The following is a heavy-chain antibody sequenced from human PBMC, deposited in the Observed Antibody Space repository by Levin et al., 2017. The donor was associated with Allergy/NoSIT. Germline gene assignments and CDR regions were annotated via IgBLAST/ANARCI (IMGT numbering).Heavy chain of an antibody. CDR1: GFTFSNYA. CDR3: ARAKLGPDVFDI. V-gene: IGHV3-30-3*01. Sequence: GGSLRLSCAASGFTFSNYAMHWVRQAPGKGLEWVALISYDGGNKYYADSVKGRFTISRDNSKNTLYLQMNSLRAEDTDVYYCARAKLGPDVFDIWGQGTMVTVSS. CDR2: ISYDGGNK. D-gene: IGHD7-27*01. J-gene: IGHJ3*02.